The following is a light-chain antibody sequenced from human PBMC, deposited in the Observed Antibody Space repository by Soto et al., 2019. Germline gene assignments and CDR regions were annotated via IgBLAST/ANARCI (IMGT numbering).Light chain of an antibody. CDR3: AAWDGTLNGVL. J-gene: IGLJ2*01. CDR1: SSDIGSNT. Sequence: SVLTQPPSASGTPGQRVTISCSGGSSDIGSNTVNWYQQVPGTAPKLLIYNNNQRPSGVPDRFSGSRSGTSASLAISGLQSEDEGDYYCAAWDGTLNGVLFGGGTKVTVL. V-gene: IGLV1-44*01. CDR2: NNN.